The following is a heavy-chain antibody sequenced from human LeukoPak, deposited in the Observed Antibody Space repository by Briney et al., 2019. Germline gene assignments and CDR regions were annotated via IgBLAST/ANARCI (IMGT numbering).Heavy chain of an antibody. Sequence: PGGSLRLSCAASGFTFSNAWMSWVRQAPGKGLEWVGRIKSKTDGGTTDYAAPVNGRFTISRDDSKNTLYLQMNSLKTEDTAVYYCTTELYFGKTGDTMVTGSFDYWGQGTLVTVSS. CDR2: IKSKTDGGTT. D-gene: IGHD5-18*01. CDR1: GFTFSNAW. V-gene: IGHV3-15*01. J-gene: IGHJ4*02. CDR3: TTELYFGKTGDTMVTGSFDY.